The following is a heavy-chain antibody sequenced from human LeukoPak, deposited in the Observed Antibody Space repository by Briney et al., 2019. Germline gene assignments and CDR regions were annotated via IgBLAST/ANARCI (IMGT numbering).Heavy chain of an antibody. Sequence: QPGGSLKLSCAASGFTFSGSAMHWVRQASGKGLEWVGRIRGKANSYATVYAASVKGRFTISRDDSKNTAYLQMNSLKTEDTAVYYCTGSLGYWGQGTLVTVSS. J-gene: IGHJ4*02. D-gene: IGHD3-10*01. CDR1: GFTFSGSA. CDR2: IRGKANSYAT. V-gene: IGHV3-73*01. CDR3: TGSLGY.